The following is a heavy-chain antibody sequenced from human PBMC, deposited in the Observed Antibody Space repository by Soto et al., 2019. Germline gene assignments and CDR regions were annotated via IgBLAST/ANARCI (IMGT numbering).Heavy chain of an antibody. CDR2: IIPMFGTA. CDR1: GGTFSSYL. Sequence: SVKVSCKASGGTFSSYLISWVRQAPRQGLEWMGGIIPMFGTANYAQKFQGRVTITADESTSTAYMELSSLRSEDTALYYCARDPQPSVLTGGIAGYHGLDVWRQGTTVTVSS. D-gene: IGHD2-15*01. J-gene: IGHJ6*02. CDR3: ARDPQPSVLTGGIAGYHGLDV. V-gene: IGHV1-69*13.